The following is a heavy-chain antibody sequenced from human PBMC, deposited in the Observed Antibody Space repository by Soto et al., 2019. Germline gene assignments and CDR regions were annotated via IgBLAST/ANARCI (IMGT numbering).Heavy chain of an antibody. V-gene: IGHV4-39*01. CDR2: IFYSGST. CDR3: ARHLTYCSAGSCYSDFPYYGMDV. Sequence: PSETLSLTCTVSGGSISSSSYYWGWIRQPQGKGLEWIGSIFYSGSTYYNPSLKSRVTISVDTSKNQFSLKLSSVTAADTAVYYCARHLTYCSAGSCYSDFPYYGMDVWGQGTTVT. J-gene: IGHJ6*02. D-gene: IGHD2-15*01. CDR1: GGSISSSSYY.